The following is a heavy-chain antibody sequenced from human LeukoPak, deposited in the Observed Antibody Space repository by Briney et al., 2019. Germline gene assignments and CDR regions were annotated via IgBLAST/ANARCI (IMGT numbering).Heavy chain of an antibody. J-gene: IGHJ5*02. D-gene: IGHD6-19*01. CDR2: IYYSGST. CDR3: AREVSVAGNNWFDP. CDR1: GGSISSYY. V-gene: IGHV4-59*01. Sequence: SETLSLTCAVSGGSISSYYWSWIRQPPGKGLEWIGYIYYSGSTNYNPSLKSRVTISVTSKNQFSLKLSSVTAADTAVYFCAREVSVAGNNWFDPWGQGALVTVSS.